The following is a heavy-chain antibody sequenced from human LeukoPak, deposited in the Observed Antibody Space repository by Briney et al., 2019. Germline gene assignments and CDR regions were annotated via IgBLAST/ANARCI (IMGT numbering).Heavy chain of an antibody. CDR3: TTDSIVVVPAAIDSYYYYMDV. D-gene: IGHD2-2*02. Sequence: GGSLRLSCAASGFTFSNAWMSWVRQAPGKGLEWVGRIKSKTDGGTTDYAAPVKGRFTISRDDSKNTLYLQMNSLKTEDAAVYYCTTDSIVVVPAAIDSYYYYMDVWGKGTTVTVSS. CDR2: IKSKTDGGTT. V-gene: IGHV3-15*01. CDR1: GFTFSNAW. J-gene: IGHJ6*03.